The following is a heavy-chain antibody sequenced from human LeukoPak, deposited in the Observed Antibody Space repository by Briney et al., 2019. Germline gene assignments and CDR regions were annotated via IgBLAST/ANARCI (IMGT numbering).Heavy chain of an antibody. CDR1: GGSISSYY. CDR2: IYTSGST. V-gene: IGHV4-4*07. D-gene: IGHD5-24*01. Sequence: SETLSLTCTVSGGSISSYYWSWIRQPAGKGLEWIGRIYTSGSTNYNPSLKSRVTMSVDTSNNQFSLNLSSVTAADTAIYYCARDERWLQLDYWGQGTLVTVSS. CDR3: ARDERWLQLDY. J-gene: IGHJ4*02.